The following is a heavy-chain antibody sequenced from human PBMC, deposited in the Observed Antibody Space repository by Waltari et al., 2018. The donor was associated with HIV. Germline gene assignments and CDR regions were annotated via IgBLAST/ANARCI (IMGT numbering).Heavy chain of an antibody. CDR2: INPDTGDT. CDR3: ARDTHWLAYLFDS. J-gene: IGHJ4*02. Sequence: QLQLVQSGAEVKKPGASVKVSCRTSGYSFNGYYIHWVRQAPGQGLEWMGWINPDTGDTNYAQNFQGRVTMTRDTSINTAYMDLSSLRSDDTAVYYCARDTHWLAYLFDSWGQGTLVTVSS. V-gene: IGHV1-2*02. D-gene: IGHD6-19*01. CDR1: GYSFNGYY.